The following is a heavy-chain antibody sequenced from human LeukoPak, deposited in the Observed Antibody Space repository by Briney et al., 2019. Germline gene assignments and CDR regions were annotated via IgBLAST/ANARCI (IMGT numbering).Heavy chain of an antibody. CDR2: VNPNSGVT. CDR3: ARAILYSGYSSGWGDY. J-gene: IGHJ4*02. Sequence: ASVEVSCKASGYTFTGYYLHWVRQAPGQGLQWMGWVNPNSGVTNYAQKFQGRVTMTRDTSISTAYMELSRLRSDDTAVYYCARAILYSGYSSGWGDYWGQGTLVTVSS. CDR1: GYTFTGYY. V-gene: IGHV1-2*02. D-gene: IGHD6-19*01.